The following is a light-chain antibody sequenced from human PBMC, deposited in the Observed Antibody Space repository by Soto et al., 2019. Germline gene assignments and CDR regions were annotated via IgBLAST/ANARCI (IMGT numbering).Light chain of an antibody. CDR2: DVT. CDR1: SSDVGGYNY. CDR3: SSYTSSSTYVV. J-gene: IGLJ2*01. Sequence: QSALTQPASVSGSPGQSITISCTGTSSDVGGYNYVSWYQQHPGKAPKLMIYDVTNRPSGVSNRFSGSKSGNTASLTISGLQAEDVADYYCSSYTSSSTYVVFGRGTKLTVL. V-gene: IGLV2-14*01.